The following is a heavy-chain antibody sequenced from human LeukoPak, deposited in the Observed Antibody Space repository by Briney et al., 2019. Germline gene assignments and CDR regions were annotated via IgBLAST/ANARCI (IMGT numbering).Heavy chain of an antibody. J-gene: IGHJ4*02. CDR1: GGSISSYY. CDR2: IYYSGST. CDR3: ARQPYMSGAYYFDY. V-gene: IGHV4-59*08. D-gene: IGHD1-26*01. Sequence: PSETLSLTCTVSGGSISSYYWSWIRQPPGKGLEWIGYIYYSGSTNYNPSLESRVTISIDTSKNQFALKVDSVTAADTGVYFCARQPYMSGAYYFDYWGQGSVVTVSS.